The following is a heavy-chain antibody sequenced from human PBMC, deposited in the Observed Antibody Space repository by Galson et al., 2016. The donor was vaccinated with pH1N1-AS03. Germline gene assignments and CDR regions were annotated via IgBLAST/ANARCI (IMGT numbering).Heavy chain of an antibody. D-gene: IGHD1-26*01. CDR2: IYTGGDT. V-gene: IGHV3-53*01. Sequence: SLRLSCAVSGLSVARNYMSWVRQAPGKGLEWVSRIYTGGDTFYTDSVRGRFTISRDDSKTTLYLQMNSLRAADTAMYYCARVDSSTYSDGWVPFDYWGQGTLVTVSS. CDR3: ARVDSSTYSDGWVPFDY. CDR1: GLSVARNY. J-gene: IGHJ4*02.